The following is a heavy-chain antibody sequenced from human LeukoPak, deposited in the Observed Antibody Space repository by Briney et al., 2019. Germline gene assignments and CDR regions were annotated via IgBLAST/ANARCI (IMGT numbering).Heavy chain of an antibody. J-gene: IGHJ4*02. V-gene: IGHV3-11*04. Sequence: SVQGRFAVSRDNARNSLYLQINSLRAEDTAVFYCVRRGPNNSGLDYWGQGTLVTVSS. D-gene: IGHD5-12*01. CDR3: VRRGPNNSGLDY.